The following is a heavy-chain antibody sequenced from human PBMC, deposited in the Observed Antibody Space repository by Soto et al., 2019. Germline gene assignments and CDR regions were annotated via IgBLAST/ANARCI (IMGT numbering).Heavy chain of an antibody. CDR3: VKHHIATAGIGLYNWFDH. J-gene: IGHJ5*02. V-gene: IGHV3-64D*06. CDR2: ITSNGRTT. Sequence: GGSLRLSCSASGFTFSTYAMHWVRQAPGKGLEYIAGITSNGRTTSYKDSVKGRFIISRDNSESTLYLQMSSLRFDDTAVYFCVKHHIATAGIGLYNWFDHWGQGTRVTVSS. CDR1: GFTFSTYA. D-gene: IGHD6-13*01.